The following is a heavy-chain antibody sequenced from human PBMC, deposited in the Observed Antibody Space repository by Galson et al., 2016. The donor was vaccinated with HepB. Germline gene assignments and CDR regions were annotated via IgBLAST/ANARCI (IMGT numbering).Heavy chain of an antibody. V-gene: IGHV4-39*07. J-gene: IGHJ4*02. CDR3: AREESLYDSSGYYFFYY. D-gene: IGHD3-22*01. CDR1: GGSVSSSLYY. CDR2: VFYTGGT. Sequence: SETLSLTCTVSGGSVSSSLYYWGWIRQPPGKGLEWIGSVFYTGGTHYNPSLKRRVTISIDTSKNQFSLTLTSVTAADTVVYYCAREESLYDSSGYYFFYYWGQGTLVTVSS.